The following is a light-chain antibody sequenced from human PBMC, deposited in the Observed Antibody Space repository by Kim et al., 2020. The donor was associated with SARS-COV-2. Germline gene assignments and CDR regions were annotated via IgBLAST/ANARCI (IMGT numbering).Light chain of an antibody. CDR1: SSDVGAYNY. CDR3: CSYAGRYTYV. J-gene: IGLJ1*01. CDR2: DVS. V-gene: IGLV2-11*01. Sequence: QSALTQPRSVSGSPGQAVTISCTGTSSDVGAYNYVSWYQQHPGKAPKLMIYDVSKRPSGVPDRFSGSKSDNTASLTISGLQAEDEADYYCCSYAGRYTYVFGTGTKVTVL.